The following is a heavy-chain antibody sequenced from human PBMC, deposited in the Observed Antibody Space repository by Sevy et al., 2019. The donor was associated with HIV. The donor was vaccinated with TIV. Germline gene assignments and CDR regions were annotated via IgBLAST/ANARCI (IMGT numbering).Heavy chain of an antibody. CDR1: GFTVSTYW. D-gene: IGHD6-13*01. CDR2: IKQDVSEK. V-gene: IGHV3-7*01. CDR3: ARAPVGSGWYFPRGIDY. Sequence: GGSLRLACAAAGFTVSTYWMTWVRQAPGKGLEWVANIKQDVSEKYYAESVKGRHTVPRDNTKNPLYRQLNSLRADDTAIYYCARAPVGSGWYFPRGIDYWGQGTMGPVSS. J-gene: IGHJ4*02.